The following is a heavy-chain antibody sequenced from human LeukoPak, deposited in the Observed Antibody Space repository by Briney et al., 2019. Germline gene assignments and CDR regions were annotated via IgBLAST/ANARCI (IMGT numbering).Heavy chain of an antibody. V-gene: IGHV3-23*01. J-gene: IGHJ4*02. CDR2: ISDNGGYT. D-gene: IGHD2-15*01. CDR3: AKQLGYCSDGSCYFPY. Sequence: GGSLRLSCAASGFTFSSSAMSWVRQAPGKGLEWVSAISDNGGYTYYADSVQGRLTISRDNSKSTLCLQMNSLRAEDTAVYYCAKQLGYCSDGSCYFPYWGQGTLVTVSS. CDR1: GFTFSSSA.